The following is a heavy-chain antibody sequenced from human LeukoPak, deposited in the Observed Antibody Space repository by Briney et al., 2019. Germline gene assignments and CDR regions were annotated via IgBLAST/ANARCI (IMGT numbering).Heavy chain of an antibody. CDR3: ARGYDYGDYYFDY. Sequence: ASVKVSCKASGYTFTGYYMLWVRQAPGQGLEWMGRINPNSGGTNYAQKFQGRVTMTRDTSISTAYMELSRLRSDDTAVYYCARGYDYGDYYFDYWGQGTLVTVSS. V-gene: IGHV1-2*06. D-gene: IGHD4-17*01. J-gene: IGHJ4*02. CDR2: INPNSGGT. CDR1: GYTFTGYY.